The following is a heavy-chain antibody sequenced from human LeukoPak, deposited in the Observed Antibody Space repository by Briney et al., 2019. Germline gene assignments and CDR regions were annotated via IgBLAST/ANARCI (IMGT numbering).Heavy chain of an antibody. Sequence: SVKVSCKASGDTFGIHDFTFTSYAISWVRQAPGQGLEWMGGIIPIYGRANYPQKFQGRVTMTADESTRTVTMQLSRLRSEDTAVYYCAGFFYDSTNDAFDIWGQGTVVTVS. CDR3: AGFFYDSTNDAFDI. CDR1: GDTFGIHDFTFTSYA. CDR2: IIPIYGRA. D-gene: IGHD3-22*01. J-gene: IGHJ3*02. V-gene: IGHV1-69*13.